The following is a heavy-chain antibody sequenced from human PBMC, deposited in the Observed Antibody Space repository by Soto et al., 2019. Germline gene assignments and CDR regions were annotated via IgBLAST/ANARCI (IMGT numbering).Heavy chain of an antibody. CDR1: GGTFSSYA. V-gene: IGHV1-69*12. D-gene: IGHD2-21*02. CDR3: ARDSYCGGDCYSNYYYYGMDV. CDR2: IIPIFGTA. Sequence: QVQLVQSGAEVKKPGSSVKVSCKASGGTFSSYAISWVRQAPGQGLEWMGGIIPIFGTANYAQKFQGRVTITADDSTSTAYMELSSLRSEDTAVYYCARDSYCGGDCYSNYYYYGMDVWGQGTTVTVSS. J-gene: IGHJ6*02.